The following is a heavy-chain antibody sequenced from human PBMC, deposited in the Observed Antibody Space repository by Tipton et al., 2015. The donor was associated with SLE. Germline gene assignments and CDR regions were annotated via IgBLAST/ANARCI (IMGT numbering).Heavy chain of an antibody. V-gene: IGHV4-30-2*06. Sequence: TLSLTCAVSGGSISSGSYAWNWTRQSPGKGLEWIGYIYPSGSSHYSPSFKSRLTISVDSSRNEISLMLSSVTAADTAVYYCATSLIVQGIFFDFWGQGTLVTVSS. CDR3: ATSLIVQGIFFDF. CDR2: IYPSGSS. D-gene: IGHD1-26*01. J-gene: IGHJ4*02. CDR1: GGSISSGSYA.